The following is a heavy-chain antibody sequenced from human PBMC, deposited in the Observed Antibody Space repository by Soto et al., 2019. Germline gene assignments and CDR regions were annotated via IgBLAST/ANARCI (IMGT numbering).Heavy chain of an antibody. V-gene: IGHV4-34*01. D-gene: IGHD3-16*01. CDR2: INQVDQSGTT. CDR1: GGSFSVYY. CDR3: ARGLGLFDI. J-gene: IGHJ3*02. Sequence: PSETLSLTCAVYGGSFSVYYWTWIRQTPGKGLEWIGEINQVDQSGTTIYNPSLKSRVTISADTSKSQFSLNLSSVTAADTAVYYCARGLGLFDIWGQGTMVTVSS.